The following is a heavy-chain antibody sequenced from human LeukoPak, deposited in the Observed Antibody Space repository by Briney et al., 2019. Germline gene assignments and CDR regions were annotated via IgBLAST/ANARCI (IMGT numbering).Heavy chain of an antibody. Sequence: SETLSLTSTVSGASITTYYWRWVRQPPGKGLEWVGYISYSGSTNNNTSLKSRVTTSLDTSKNQLSLKVTCVTAADSAVYYCTGSSGWSGVLDYWGQGTLVTVSS. D-gene: IGHD6-19*01. V-gene: IGHV4-59*01. CDR1: GASITTYY. J-gene: IGHJ4*02. CDR2: ISYSGST. CDR3: TGSSGWSGVLDY.